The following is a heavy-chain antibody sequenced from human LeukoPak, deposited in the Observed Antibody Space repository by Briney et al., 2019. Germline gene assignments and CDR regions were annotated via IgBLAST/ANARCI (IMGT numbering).Heavy chain of an antibody. Sequence: GGSLRLSCAASGSTFSSYAMSWVRQAPGKGLEWVSAISGSGGSTYYADSVKGRFTISRDNSKNTLYLQMNSLRAEDTAVYYCATTHYYYYYMDVWGKGTTVTVSS. J-gene: IGHJ6*03. CDR3: ATTHYYYYYMDV. CDR1: GSTFSSYA. V-gene: IGHV3-23*01. CDR2: ISGSGGST.